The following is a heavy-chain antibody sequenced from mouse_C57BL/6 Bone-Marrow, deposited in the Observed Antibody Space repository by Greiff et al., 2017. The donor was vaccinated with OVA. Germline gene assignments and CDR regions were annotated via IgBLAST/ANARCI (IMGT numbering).Heavy chain of an antibody. CDR2: INPSSGYT. CDR3: ARHEVGGGYLDY. Sequence: QVQLQQSGAELARPGASVKMSCKASGYTFTSYTMHWVKQRPGQGLEWIGYINPSSGYTKYNQKFKDKATLTADKSSSTAYMQLSSLTSEDSAVYYCARHEVGGGYLDYWGQGTTLTVSS. J-gene: IGHJ2*01. V-gene: IGHV1-4*01. CDR1: GYTFTSYT. D-gene: IGHD1-1*02.